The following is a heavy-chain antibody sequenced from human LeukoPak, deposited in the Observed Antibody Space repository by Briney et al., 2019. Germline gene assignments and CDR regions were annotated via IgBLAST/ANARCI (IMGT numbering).Heavy chain of an antibody. CDR3: ARGNSSWYPNAFDI. CDR1: GGSISSSSYY. J-gene: IGHJ3*02. Sequence: SETLSLTCTVSGGSISSSSYYWGWIRQPPGKGLEWIGSIYYSGSTYYNPSLKSRVTISVDTSKNQFSLKLSSVTAADTAVYYCARGNSSWYPNAFDIWGQGTMVTVSS. CDR2: IYYSGST. V-gene: IGHV4-39*07. D-gene: IGHD6-13*01.